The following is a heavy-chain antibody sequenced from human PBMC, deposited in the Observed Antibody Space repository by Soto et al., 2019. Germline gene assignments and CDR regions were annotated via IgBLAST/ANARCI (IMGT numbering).Heavy chain of an antibody. CDR1: GGSISSYY. Sequence: SETLSLTCTVSGGSISSYYWSWIRQPPGKGLEWIGYIYYSVSTNYNPSLKSRVTISVDTSKNQFSLKLSSVTAADTAVYYCARDGYNSLYYWGQGTLVTVSS. CDR2: IYYSVST. CDR3: ARDGYNSLYY. V-gene: IGHV4-59*01. D-gene: IGHD5-12*01. J-gene: IGHJ4*02.